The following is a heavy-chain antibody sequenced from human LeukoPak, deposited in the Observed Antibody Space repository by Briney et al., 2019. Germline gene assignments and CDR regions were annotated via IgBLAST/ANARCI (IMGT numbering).Heavy chain of an antibody. J-gene: IGHJ4*02. Sequence: GGSLRLSCAASGFTFGGNWMSWVRQAPGKGLEWVANIKHDGSEYYEVDSVKGRFTITRDNDNNTLCLQMNSLSAEDPAIDSCTRQPFDDWGQGTMVTVSS. CDR1: GFTFGGNW. CDR3: TRQPFDD. CDR2: IKHDGSEY. V-gene: IGHV3-7*01.